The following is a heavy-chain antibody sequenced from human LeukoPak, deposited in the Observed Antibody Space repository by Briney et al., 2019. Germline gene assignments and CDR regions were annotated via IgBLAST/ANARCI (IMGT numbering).Heavy chain of an antibody. J-gene: IGHJ5*02. CDR1: GGSFSGYY. CDR3: AGEAAAGTKWFDP. CDR2: INHSGST. D-gene: IGHD6-13*01. Sequence: PSETLSLTCAVYGGSFSGYYWSWIRQPPGKGLEWIGEINHSGSTNYNPSLKSRVTISVDTSKNQFSLKLSSVAAADTAVYYCAGEAAAGTKWFDPWGQGTLVTVSS. V-gene: IGHV4-34*01.